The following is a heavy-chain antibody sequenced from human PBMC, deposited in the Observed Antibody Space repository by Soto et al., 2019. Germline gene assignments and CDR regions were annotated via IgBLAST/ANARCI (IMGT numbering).Heavy chain of an antibody. Sequence: RKGLEWIGYIYYSGSTYYNPSLKSRVTISVDTSKNQFSLKLSSVTAVVSDVDYCMRRYGTCFEYWGQGTLVTVSS. D-gene: IGHD4-17*01. CDR2: IYYSGST. CDR3: MRRYGTCFEY. V-gene: IGHV4-59*08. J-gene: IGHJ4*02.